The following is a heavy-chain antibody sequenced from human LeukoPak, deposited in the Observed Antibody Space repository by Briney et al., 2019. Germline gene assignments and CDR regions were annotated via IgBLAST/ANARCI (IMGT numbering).Heavy chain of an antibody. J-gene: IGHJ4*02. CDR2: ISSGSSTI. CDR3: ASGGYSYGYVY. V-gene: IGHV3-48*02. Sequence: PGGSLRLSCAASGFTFSTYSMIWVRQAPGKGLEWVSYISSGSSTIYYADSVKGRFTISRDNAKTSLYLQVSSLRDEDTAVYYCASGGYSYGYVYWGQGTLVTVSS. D-gene: IGHD5-18*01. CDR1: GFTFSTYS.